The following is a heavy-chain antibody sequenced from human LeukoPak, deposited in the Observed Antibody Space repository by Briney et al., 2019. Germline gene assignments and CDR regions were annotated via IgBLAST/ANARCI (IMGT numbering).Heavy chain of an antibody. V-gene: IGHV3-7*01. CDR3: AREKWELLLYYGMDA. J-gene: IGHJ6*02. D-gene: IGHD1-26*01. CDR2: IKQDGSEK. Sequence: GGSLRLSCAASGFTFSSYWMSWVRQAPGKGLEWVANIKQDGSEKYYVDSVKGRFTISRDNAKNSLYLQMNSLRAEDTAVYYCAREKWELLLYYGMDAWGQGTTVTVSS. CDR1: GFTFSSYW.